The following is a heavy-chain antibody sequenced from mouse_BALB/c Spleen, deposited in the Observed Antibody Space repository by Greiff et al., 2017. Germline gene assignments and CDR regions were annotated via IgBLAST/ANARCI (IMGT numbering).Heavy chain of an antibody. CDR3: ARNYRVGYYAMDY. CDR1: GYTFTSYV. V-gene: IGHV1-14*01. D-gene: IGHD2-14*01. J-gene: IGHJ4*01. Sequence: VQLQQSGPELVKPGASVKMSCKASGYTFTSYVMHWVKQKPGQGLEWIGYINPYNDGTKYNEKFKGKATLTSDKSSSTAYMELSSLTSEDSAVYYCARNYRVGYYAMDYWGQGTSVTVSS. CDR2: INPYNDGT.